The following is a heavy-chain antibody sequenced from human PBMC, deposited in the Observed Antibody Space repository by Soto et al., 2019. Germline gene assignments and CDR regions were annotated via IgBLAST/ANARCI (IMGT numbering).Heavy chain of an antibody. CDR2: IKQDGGAK. V-gene: IGHV3-7*01. CDR1: GFTFSSYW. CDR3: AREGESYDSSGYYDY. J-gene: IGHJ4*02. Sequence: VGSLRLSCVASGFTFSSYWMSWVRQAPGKGLEWVANIKQDGGAKYYVDSVKGRFTISRDNAKKSLYLQMNSLRGEDTAVYYCAREGESYDSSGYYDYWGQGTLVTVST. D-gene: IGHD3-22*01.